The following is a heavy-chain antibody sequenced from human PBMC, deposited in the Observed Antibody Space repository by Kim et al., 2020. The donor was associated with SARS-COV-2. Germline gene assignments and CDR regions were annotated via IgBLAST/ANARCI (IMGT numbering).Heavy chain of an antibody. Sequence: GGSLRLSCAASGFTFSSYGMHWVRQAPGKGLEWVAVISYDGSNKYYADSVKGRFTISRDNSKNTLYLQMNSLRAEDTAVYYCAKSDCSSTSCYLGFDYYYYYGMDVWGQGTTVTVSS. J-gene: IGHJ6*02. CDR1: GFTFSSYG. V-gene: IGHV3-30*18. D-gene: IGHD2-2*01. CDR3: AKSDCSSTSCYLGFDYYYYYGMDV. CDR2: ISYDGSNK.